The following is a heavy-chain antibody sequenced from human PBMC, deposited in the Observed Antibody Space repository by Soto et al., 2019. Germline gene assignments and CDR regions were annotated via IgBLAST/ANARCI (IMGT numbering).Heavy chain of an antibody. CDR1: GFTVSSNY. Sequence: GSLRLSCAVSGFTVSSNYMSWVRQAPWKGLEWVSLIYSSGSTYYADSVKGRFIISRDNSKNTMYLQMNSLRAEDTAVYYCARGGILWPAVVNYYGLDVWGQGTTVTVSS. CDR2: IYSSGST. D-gene: IGHD2-15*01. CDR3: ARGGILWPAVVNYYGLDV. J-gene: IGHJ6*02. V-gene: IGHV3-66*01.